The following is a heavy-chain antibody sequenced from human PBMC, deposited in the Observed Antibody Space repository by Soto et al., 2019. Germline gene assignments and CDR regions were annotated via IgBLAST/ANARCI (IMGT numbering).Heavy chain of an antibody. D-gene: IGHD6-19*01. J-gene: IGHJ4*02. V-gene: IGHV3-23*01. CDR3: ARDSSAWPNYFDS. Sequence: GGSLRLSCVASGFSISTHALTWVRQAPGKGLEWVSSFSGRSGDAYYAASVRGRFTISGDSSKNTVILQMNNLRADDTALYYCARDSSAWPNYFDSWGQGIQVTVSS. CDR1: GFSISTHA. CDR2: FSGRSGDA.